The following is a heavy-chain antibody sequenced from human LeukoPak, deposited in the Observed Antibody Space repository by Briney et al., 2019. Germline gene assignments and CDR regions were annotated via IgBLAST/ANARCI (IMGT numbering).Heavy chain of an antibody. V-gene: IGHV3-23*01. CDR2: LGDSGIST. J-gene: IGHJ4*02. CDR1: GFTFGSYA. Sequence: GGSLRLSCAASGFTFGSYAMTWARQAPGKGLEWVSSLGDSGISTYYAVSVRGRFTISRDNSKDTLYLQMNSLRVEDTAVDYCVKGNSGGSPAHRRFDYGARGTLVTVS. D-gene: IGHD1-26*01. CDR3: VKGNSGGSPAHRRFDY.